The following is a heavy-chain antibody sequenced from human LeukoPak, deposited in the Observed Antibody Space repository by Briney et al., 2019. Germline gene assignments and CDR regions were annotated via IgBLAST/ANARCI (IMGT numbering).Heavy chain of an antibody. CDR3: ARGVVSGRFGDYYYYMDV. D-gene: IGHD3-16*01. CDR2: VNDMGST. J-gene: IGHJ6*03. Sequence: SQTLSPTRAVYGGSFTVHYCTLIRQPPRKGLQWIGEVNDMGSTNYNPSIKSRLTISEDKSKKQFSLRLPSVTAADTAVYYCARGVVSGRFGDYYYYMDVWGKGTTVTVSS. CDR1: GGSFTVHY. V-gene: IGHV4-34*01.